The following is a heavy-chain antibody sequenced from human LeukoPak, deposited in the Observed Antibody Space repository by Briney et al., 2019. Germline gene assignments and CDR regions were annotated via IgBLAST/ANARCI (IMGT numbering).Heavy chain of an antibody. J-gene: IGHJ4*02. D-gene: IGHD3-22*01. CDR2: IIPIFGTA. CDR3: ALGPAANEYDSSGYFHY. CDR1: GGTFSSYT. V-gene: IGHV1-69*13. Sequence: GASVKVSCKASGGTFSSYTISWVRQAPGQGLEWMGGIIPIFGTANYAQKFQGRVTITADESTSTAYMELSSLRSEDTAVYYCALGPAANEYDSSGYFHYWGQGTLVTVSS.